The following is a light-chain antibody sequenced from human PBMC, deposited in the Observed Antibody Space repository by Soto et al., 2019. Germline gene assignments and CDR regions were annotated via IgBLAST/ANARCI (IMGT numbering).Light chain of an antibody. J-gene: IGKJ2*01. CDR2: ESS. V-gene: IGKV3-15*01. Sequence: DIVLTQSPAPLSVSPGESDTLSCMASNSVSRALAWYHHVPGQAPRLLIYESSTRATGVPARFSGSGSVTRFTLTISSLQSEDFAVYYCQQYNNWPPRYTFGQGPKLQI. CDR3: QQYNNWPPRYT. CDR1: NSVSRA.